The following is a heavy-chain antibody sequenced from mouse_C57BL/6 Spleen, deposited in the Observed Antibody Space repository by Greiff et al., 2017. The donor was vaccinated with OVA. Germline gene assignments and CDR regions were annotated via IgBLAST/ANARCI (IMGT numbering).Heavy chain of an antibody. V-gene: IGHV2-6-1*01. D-gene: IGHD2-2*01. CDR1: GFSLTSYG. J-gene: IGHJ4*01. CDR3: AGHHYACEGPLAMDY. CDR2: IWRDGST. Sequence: VQLKESGPGLVAPSQSLSITCTVSGFSLTSYGVHWVRQPPGKGLEWLVVIWRDGSTTYNSALKYSLSISKDNSKSQVSLKMNSLQTDDTAMYYCAGHHYACEGPLAMDYWGQGTSVTVAS.